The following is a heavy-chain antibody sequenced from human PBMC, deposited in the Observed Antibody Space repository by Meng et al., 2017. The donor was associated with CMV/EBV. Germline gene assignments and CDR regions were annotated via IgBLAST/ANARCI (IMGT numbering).Heavy chain of an antibody. CDR2: ISGDGSNT. D-gene: IGHD7-27*01. J-gene: IGHJ4*02. Sequence: LILSCVAFGFTFTDYSIHWVRQAPGKGLVWVSRISGDGSNTNYADSVKGRFTISRDIARNTIYMQMNSLRVEDTAVYYCARGNWGLGYWGQGTLVTVSS. CDR3: ARGNWGLGY. V-gene: IGHV3-74*01. CDR1: GFTFTDYS.